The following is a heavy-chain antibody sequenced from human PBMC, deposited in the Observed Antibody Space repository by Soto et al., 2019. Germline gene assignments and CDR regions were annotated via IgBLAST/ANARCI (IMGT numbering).Heavy chain of an antibody. J-gene: IGHJ3*02. CDR1: GYTFTSYA. D-gene: IGHD2-15*01. Sequence: KVSCKASGYTFTSYAMHWVRQAPGQRLEWMGWINAGNGNTKYSQKFQGRVTITRDTSASTAYMELSSLRSEDTAVYYCARGGGAVVVVWAAAFDIWGQGTMVTVSS. V-gene: IGHV1-3*01. CDR3: ARGGGAVVVVWAAAFDI. CDR2: INAGNGNT.